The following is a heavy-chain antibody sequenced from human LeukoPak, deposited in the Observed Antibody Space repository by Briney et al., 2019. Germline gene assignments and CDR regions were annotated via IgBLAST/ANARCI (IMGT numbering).Heavy chain of an antibody. CDR2: ISYDGSSK. CDR1: GFTFSTYA. CDR3: ARARSSYGYGDAFDI. Sequence: GGSLRLSCAASGFTFSTYAMHWVRQAPGKGLEWVAVISYDGSSKYYADSVKGRFTISRDNSKNTLYLQMNSLRAEDTAVYYCARARSSYGYGDAFDIWGQGTMVAVSS. J-gene: IGHJ3*02. V-gene: IGHV3-30*04. D-gene: IGHD5-18*01.